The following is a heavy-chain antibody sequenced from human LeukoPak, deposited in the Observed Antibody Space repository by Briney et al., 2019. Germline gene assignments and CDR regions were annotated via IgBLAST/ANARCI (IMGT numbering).Heavy chain of an antibody. CDR2: IYYSGST. D-gene: IGHD3-22*01. Sequence: PSETLSLTRTVSGGSISSYYWSWIRQPPGKGLEWIGYIYYSGSTNYNPSLKSRVTISVDTSKNQFSLKLSSVTAADTAVYYCARSPNYYDSSGYYAAAFDIWGQGTMVTASS. CDR1: GGSISSYY. V-gene: IGHV4-59*01. CDR3: ARSPNYYDSSGYYAAAFDI. J-gene: IGHJ3*02.